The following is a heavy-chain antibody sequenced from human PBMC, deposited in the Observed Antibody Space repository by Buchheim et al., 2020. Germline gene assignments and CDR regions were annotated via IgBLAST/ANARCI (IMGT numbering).Heavy chain of an antibody. CDR1: GGTFITSS. J-gene: IGHJ5*02. CDR3: ARGGQVATIIDNWFDP. Sequence: QLQLVQSGAELKKPGSSVKVSCKASGGTFITSSIIWVRQAPGQGLEYVGGIVPVFGTTKYAPRFRGRVTITADNSTSVAYMELSSLRFEDMAVYYCARGGQVATIIDNWFDPWGQGT. V-gene: IGHV1-69*06. CDR2: IVPVFGTT. D-gene: IGHD5-24*01.